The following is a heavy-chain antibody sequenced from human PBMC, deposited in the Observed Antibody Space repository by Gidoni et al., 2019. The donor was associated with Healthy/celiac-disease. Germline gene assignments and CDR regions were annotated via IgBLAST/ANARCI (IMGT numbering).Heavy chain of an antibody. D-gene: IGHD3-10*01. V-gene: IGHV3-66*02. CDR3: ARPSRAGSYYNDAFDI. J-gene: IGHJ3*02. CDR2: IYSGGST. Sequence: EVQLVESGGGLVQPGGSLRLSGAASGFTVSSNYMSWVRQAPGKGLEWVSVIYSGGSTYYADSVKGRFTISRDNSKNTLYLQMNSLRAEDTAVYYCARPSRAGSYYNDAFDIWGQGTMVTVSS. CDR1: GFTVSSNY.